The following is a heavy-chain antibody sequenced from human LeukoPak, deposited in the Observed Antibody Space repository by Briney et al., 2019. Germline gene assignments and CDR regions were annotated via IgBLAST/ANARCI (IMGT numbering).Heavy chain of an antibody. V-gene: IGHV1-18*01. CDR1: GYTFTSYG. D-gene: IGHD3-3*01. CDR2: ISAYNGNT. Sequence: ASVKVSCKASGYTFTSYGISWVRQAPGQGLEWMGWISAYNGNTNYAQKLQGRVTMTTDTSTSTAYMELRSLRSDDTAVYYCARAKHSRYDFWSGGYYFDYWGQGTLVTVSS. CDR3: ARAKHSRYDFWSGGYYFDY. J-gene: IGHJ4*02.